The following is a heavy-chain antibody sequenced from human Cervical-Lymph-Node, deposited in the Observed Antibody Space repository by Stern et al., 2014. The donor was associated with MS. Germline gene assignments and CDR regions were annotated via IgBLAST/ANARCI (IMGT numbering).Heavy chain of an antibody. CDR3: ARGVEVVITTDYYYGMDV. CDR1: GFTFSDYY. V-gene: IGHV3-11*01. D-gene: IGHD3-22*01. Sequence: VQLVESGGGLVKPGGSLRLSCAASGFTFSDYYMSWIRPAPGKGLEWVSYISSSGSTIYYADSVKVRFTISRVNATSSLYLHMNSLRAEDTAVYYCARGVEVVITTDYYYGMDVWGQGTTVTVS. J-gene: IGHJ6*02. CDR2: ISSSGSTI.